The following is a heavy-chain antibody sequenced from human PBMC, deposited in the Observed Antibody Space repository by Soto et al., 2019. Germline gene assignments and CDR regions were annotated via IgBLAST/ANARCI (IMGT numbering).Heavy chain of an antibody. CDR3: ARQKGESYYVDFDS. CDR2: IYPSDSDT. Sequence: LGESLKISCKGSGYSFTNYWIGWVRQMPGKGLEWMGIIYPSDSDTRYSPSFQGQVTISADKSISTAYLQWSSLKASDTAMYYCARQKGESYYVDFDSWGQGTLVTVSS. CDR1: GYSFTNYW. D-gene: IGHD1-26*01. J-gene: IGHJ4*02. V-gene: IGHV5-51*01.